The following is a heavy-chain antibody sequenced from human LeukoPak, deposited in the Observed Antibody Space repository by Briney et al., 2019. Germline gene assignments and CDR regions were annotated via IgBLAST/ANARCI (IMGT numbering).Heavy chain of an antibody. J-gene: IGHJ4*02. D-gene: IGHD6-19*01. CDR3: ARDHSSGWYGDY. V-gene: IGHV4-59*01. CDR2: ISDSGRA. Sequence: SETLSLTCTVSGGSISSYYWSWIRQSLGKGLEWIGFISDSGRANHNPSLRSRVTISIDTSKNQLSLKLSSVTAADTAVYFCARDHSSGWYGDYWGQGTLVTVSS. CDR1: GGSISSYY.